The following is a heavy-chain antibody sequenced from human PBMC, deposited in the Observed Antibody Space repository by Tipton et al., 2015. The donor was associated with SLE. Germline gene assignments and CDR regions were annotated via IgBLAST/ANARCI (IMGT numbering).Heavy chain of an antibody. CDR3: ARDTRVTGGYFDL. CDR2: INHSGST. Sequence: TLSLTCAVYGGSFSGYYWSWIRQPTGKGLEWIGEINHSGSTNYNPSLKSRVTISVDTSKNQFSLKLSSVTAADTAVYYCARDTRVTGGYFDLWGRGTLVTVSS. V-gene: IGHV4-34*01. D-gene: IGHD5-18*01. J-gene: IGHJ2*01. CDR1: GGSFSGYY.